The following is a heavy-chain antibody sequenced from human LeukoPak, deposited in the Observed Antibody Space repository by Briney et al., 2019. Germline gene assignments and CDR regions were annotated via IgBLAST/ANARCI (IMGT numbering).Heavy chain of an antibody. J-gene: IGHJ4*02. V-gene: IGHV4-59*12. D-gene: IGHD6-6*01. CDR3: ARLIEYSSSIDY. CDR1: GDSFSYFY. CDR2: IYNSGST. Sequence: PSETLSLTCTVSGDSFSYFYWSWIRQPPGKGLEWIGYIYNSGSTNYNPSLKSRVTISVDTSKNQFSLNLSSVTAADTAVYYCARLIEYSSSIDYWGQGTLVPVSS.